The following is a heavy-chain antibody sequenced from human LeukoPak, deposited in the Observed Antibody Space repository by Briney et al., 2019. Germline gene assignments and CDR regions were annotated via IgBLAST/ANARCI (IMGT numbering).Heavy chain of an antibody. CDR3: ARQGYGRSSFFDH. CDR2: LFHSGTT. D-gene: IGHD6-6*01. Sequence: SETLSLTCTVSGDSVSTNLYYWGWIRQPPGKGLEWIGNLFHSGTTYYNPSLKSRVSISVDTSKNQFSLKPNSVTAADTAVYYCARQGYGRSSFFDHWGQGTLVTVSS. CDR1: GDSVSTNLYY. J-gene: IGHJ4*02. V-gene: IGHV4-39*01.